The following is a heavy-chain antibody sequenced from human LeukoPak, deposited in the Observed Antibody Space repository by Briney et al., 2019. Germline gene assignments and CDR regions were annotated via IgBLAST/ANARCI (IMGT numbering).Heavy chain of an antibody. CDR3: AKSSRSYSSSHPFDY. D-gene: IGHD6-13*01. V-gene: IGHV3-23*01. Sequence: PGGSLRLSCAASGFTFSSYAMSWVRQAPGKGLEWVSAISGSGGSTYYADSAKGRFTISRDNSKNTLYLQMNSLRAEDTAVYYCAKSSRSYSSSHPFDYWGQGTLVTVSS. CDR2: ISGSGGST. CDR1: GFTFSSYA. J-gene: IGHJ4*02.